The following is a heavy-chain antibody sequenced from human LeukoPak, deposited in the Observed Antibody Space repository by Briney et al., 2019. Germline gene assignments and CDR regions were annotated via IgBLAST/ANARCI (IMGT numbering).Heavy chain of an antibody. J-gene: IGHJ4*02. Sequence: SETLSLTCTVSGASISSYYWSWIRQPPGKGLEWIGYIYYSGSTNYNPSLKSRVTISVDTSKNQFSLKLSSVTAADTAVYYCARGDYFDYWGQGTLVTVSS. CDR2: IYYSGST. CDR1: GASISSYY. CDR3: ARGDYFDY. V-gene: IGHV4-59*01.